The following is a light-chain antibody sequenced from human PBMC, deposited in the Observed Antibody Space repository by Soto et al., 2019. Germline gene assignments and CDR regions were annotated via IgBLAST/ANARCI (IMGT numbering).Light chain of an antibody. V-gene: IGLV8-61*01. CDR1: SGSVSTSYY. CDR2: STN. J-gene: IGLJ2*01. CDR3: MLYMGGGLVV. Sequence: QTVVTQEPSFSVSPGGTATLTCGLTSGSVSTSYYPSWYQQTPGQAPRTLIYSTNIRSSGVPDRFSGSILGNKAALTITGAQADDESDYHCMLYMGGGLVVFGGGTKLTVL.